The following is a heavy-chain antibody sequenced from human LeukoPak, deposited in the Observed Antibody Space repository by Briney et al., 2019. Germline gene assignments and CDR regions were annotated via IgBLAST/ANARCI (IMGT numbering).Heavy chain of an antibody. V-gene: IGHV1-18*01. CDR2: ISVYNGDT. D-gene: IGHD2-21*01. J-gene: IGHJ5*02. CDR1: GYTFTTYG. Sequence: AASVKVSCKASGYTFTTYGISWVRQAPGQELEWMGWISVYNGDTNYAQKFQGRVTMTTDTSTSTVYMEVRSLTSDDTAMYYCARDRIPVRPGWFDHWGQGTLVSVSS. CDR3: ARDRIPVRPGWFDH.